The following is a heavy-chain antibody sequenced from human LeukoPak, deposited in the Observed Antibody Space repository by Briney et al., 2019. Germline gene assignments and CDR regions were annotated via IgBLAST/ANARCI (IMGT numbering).Heavy chain of an antibody. V-gene: IGHV3-7*01. D-gene: IGHD6-13*01. Sequence: PGGSLRLSCGASGFMFSTHWMSWVRQAPGKGLEWGANINQDGRETYYVDSVKGRFTISRDNAQNSLYLQMNSLRAEDTAVYYCARDGVDAGIYFDYWGQGALVTVSS. J-gene: IGHJ4*02. CDR1: GFMFSTHW. CDR3: ARDGVDAGIYFDY. CDR2: INQDGRET.